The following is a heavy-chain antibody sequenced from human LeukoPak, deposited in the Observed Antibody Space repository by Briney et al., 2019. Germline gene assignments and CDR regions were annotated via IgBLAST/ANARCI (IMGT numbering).Heavy chain of an antibody. CDR2: ISYDGSNK. CDR1: GFTFSSYA. CDR3: ARQLLVLIAFDI. V-gene: IGHV3-30*04. D-gene: IGHD1-26*01. J-gene: IGHJ3*02. Sequence: GGSLRLSCAASGFTFSSYAMHWVRQAPGKGLEWVAVISYDGSNKYYADSVKGRFTISRDDSKNTLYLQMNSLRAEDTAVYYCARQLLVLIAFDIWGQGTMVTVSS.